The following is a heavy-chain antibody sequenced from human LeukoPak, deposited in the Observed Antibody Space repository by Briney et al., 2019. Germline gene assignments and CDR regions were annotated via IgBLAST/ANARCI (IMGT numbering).Heavy chain of an antibody. Sequence: SETLSLTCTVSGYSISSGYYWGWMRQPPGKGLEWIGSIYHSGSTYYNPSLKSRVTISVDTSKNQFSLKLSSVTAADTAVYYCASLLARYSGYDSHYWGQGTLVTVSS. V-gene: IGHV4-38-2*02. J-gene: IGHJ4*02. CDR2: IYHSGST. D-gene: IGHD5-12*01. CDR3: ASLLARYSGYDSHY. CDR1: GYSISSGYY.